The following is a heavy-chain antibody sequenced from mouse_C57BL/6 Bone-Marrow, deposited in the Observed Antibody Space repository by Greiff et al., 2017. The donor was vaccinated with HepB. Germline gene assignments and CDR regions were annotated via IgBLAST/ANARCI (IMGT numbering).Heavy chain of an antibody. CDR1: GYSITSGYY. Sequence: EVHLVESGPGLVKPSQSLSLTCSVTGYSITSGYYWNWIRQFPGNKLEWMGYISYDGSNNYNPSLKNRISITRDTSKNQLFLKLNSVTAEDTSTYYCAREVYSNYGYAIDYWGQGTSVTVSS. V-gene: IGHV3-6*01. D-gene: IGHD2-5*01. CDR2: ISYDGSN. J-gene: IGHJ4*01. CDR3: AREVYSNYGYAIDY.